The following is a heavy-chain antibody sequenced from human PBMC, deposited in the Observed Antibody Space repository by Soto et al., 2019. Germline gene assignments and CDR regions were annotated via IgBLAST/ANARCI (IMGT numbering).Heavy chain of an antibody. D-gene: IGHD4-17*01. CDR1: GGSISSSSNY. J-gene: IGHJ3*02. CDR3: ASRKDYGDAFDI. V-gene: IGHV4-39*01. Sequence: PSETLSLTCTVSGGSISSSSNYWGWIRQSPGKGLEWIGSIYYSGSTYYNPSLKSRVTISEGTSKNQFSLKLSSVTAADTAVYYCASRKDYGDAFDIWGQGTMVTVS. CDR2: IYYSGST.